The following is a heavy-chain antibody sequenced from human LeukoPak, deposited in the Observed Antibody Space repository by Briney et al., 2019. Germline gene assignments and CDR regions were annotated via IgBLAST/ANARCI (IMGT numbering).Heavy chain of an antibody. CDR2: ISAYNGNT. J-gene: IGHJ4*02. CDR3: ARVGVGATFHFDY. Sequence: ASVKVSCKASGYNFTSYGISWVRQAPGQGLEWMGWISAYNGNTNYAQKFQGWVTMTRDTSISTAYMELSRLRSDDTAVYYCARVGVGATFHFDYWGQGTLVTVSS. D-gene: IGHD1-26*01. V-gene: IGHV1-18*01. CDR1: GYNFTSYG.